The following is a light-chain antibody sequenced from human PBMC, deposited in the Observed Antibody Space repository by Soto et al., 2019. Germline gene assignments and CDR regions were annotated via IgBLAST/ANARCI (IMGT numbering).Light chain of an antibody. CDR1: SSDVGGYNY. V-gene: IGLV2-14*01. J-gene: IGLJ1*01. Sequence: QSALTQPASVSGSPGQSITISCTGTSSDVGGYNYVSWYQQHPGKAPKLMTYDVTDRPSGVSNRFSGSKSGNTASLTISGLQAEDEADYYCSSYTSTSTPWVFGTGTKVTVL. CDR3: SSYTSTSTPWV. CDR2: DVT.